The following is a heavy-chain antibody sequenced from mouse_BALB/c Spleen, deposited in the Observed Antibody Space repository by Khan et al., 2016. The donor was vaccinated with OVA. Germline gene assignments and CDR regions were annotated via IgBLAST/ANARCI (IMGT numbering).Heavy chain of an antibody. D-gene: IGHD2-1*01. V-gene: IGHV5-17*02. Sequence: EVELVESGGGLVQPGGSRKLSCAASGFTFSSFGMHWVRQAPKKGLEWVAYMSSGSSTIYYVDTVKGRFTISRDNPKNTLFLQMTSLRSEDTAMYDCVRSGGNFHWYCDVWGAGTSVTVSS. J-gene: IGHJ1*01. CDR3: VRSGGNFHWYCDV. CDR2: MSSGSSTI. CDR1: GFTFSSFG.